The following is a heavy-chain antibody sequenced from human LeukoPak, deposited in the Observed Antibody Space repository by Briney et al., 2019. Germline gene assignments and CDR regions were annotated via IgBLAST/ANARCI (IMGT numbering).Heavy chain of an antibody. D-gene: IGHD5-18*01. CDR3: AKGYPGFPFDY. CDR2: ISGSGCST. V-gene: IGHV3-23*01. Sequence: GGSLRLSCAASGFTFSSYAMSWVRQAPGEGLEWVSAISGSGCSTYYAGSVTGRFTISRDNSNNALYLQMNSLRAEDTAVYYCAKGYPGFPFDYWGQGTLVTVSS. J-gene: IGHJ4*02. CDR1: GFTFSSYA.